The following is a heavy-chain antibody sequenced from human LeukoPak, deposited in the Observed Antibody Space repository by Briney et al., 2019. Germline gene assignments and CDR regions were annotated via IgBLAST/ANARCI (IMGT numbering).Heavy chain of an antibody. V-gene: IGHV4-59*01. CDR1: GGSISSYY. CDR3: AGGVWYFDY. J-gene: IGHJ4*02. CDR2: IYYSGST. Sequence: PSENLSLTCTVSGGSISSYYWSWIRQPPGKGLEWIGYIYYSGSTNYNPSLKSRVTISVDTSKNQFSLKLSSVTAADTAVYYCAGGVWYFDYWGQGTLVTVSS. D-gene: IGHD3-16*01.